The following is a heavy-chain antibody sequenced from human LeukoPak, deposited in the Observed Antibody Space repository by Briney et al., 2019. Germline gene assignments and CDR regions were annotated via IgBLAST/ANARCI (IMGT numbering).Heavy chain of an antibody. J-gene: IGHJ4*02. CDR3: ARARGGGIYDILTDDY. CDR1: GGTFSSYA. D-gene: IGHD3-9*01. CDR2: IIPIFGTA. V-gene: IGHV1-69*05. Sequence: SVKVSCKASGGTFSSYAISWVRQAPGQGLEWMGRIIPIFGTANYAQKFQGRVTMTTDESTSTAYMELSSLRSEDTAVYYCARARGGGIYDILTDDYWGQGTLVTVSS.